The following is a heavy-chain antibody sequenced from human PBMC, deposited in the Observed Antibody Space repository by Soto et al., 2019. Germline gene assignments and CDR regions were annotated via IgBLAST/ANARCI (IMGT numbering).Heavy chain of an antibody. CDR2: IYWNDDK. D-gene: IGHD2-2*01. CDR1: GFSLSTSGVG. V-gene: IGHV2-5*01. J-gene: IGHJ6*02. CDR3: AHWGGIVVVPAAPYYYYGMDV. Sequence: SGPTLVNPTQTLTLTCTFSGFSLSTSGVGVGWIRQPPGKALEWLALIYWNDDKRYSPSLKSRLTITKDTSKNQVVLTMTNMDPVDTATYYCAHWGGIVVVPAAPYYYYGMDVWGQGTTVTVSS.